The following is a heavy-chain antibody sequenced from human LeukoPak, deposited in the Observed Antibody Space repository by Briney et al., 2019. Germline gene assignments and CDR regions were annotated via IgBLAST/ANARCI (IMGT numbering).Heavy chain of an antibody. Sequence: GGSLRLSCPASGFTFSSYGMHWVRQAPGKGLEWVAVISYDGSNKYYADSVKGRFTISRDNSKNTLYLQMNSLRAEDTAVYYCAKAAGTGNWFDPWGQGTLVTVSS. J-gene: IGHJ5*02. CDR2: ISYDGSNK. CDR1: GFTFSSYG. V-gene: IGHV3-30*18. CDR3: AKAAGTGNWFDP. D-gene: IGHD6-13*01.